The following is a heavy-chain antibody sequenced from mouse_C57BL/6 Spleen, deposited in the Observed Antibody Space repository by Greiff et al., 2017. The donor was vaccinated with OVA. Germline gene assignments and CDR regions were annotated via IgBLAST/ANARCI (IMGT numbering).Heavy chain of an antibody. V-gene: IGHV1-55*01. D-gene: IGHD2-12*01. CDR1: GYTFTSYW. J-gene: IGHJ4*01. CDR2: IYPGSGST. Sequence: QVQLQQPGAELVKPGASVNMSCKASGYTFTSYWITWVKQRPGQGLEWIGDIYPGSGSTNYNEKFKSKATLTVDTSSSTAYMQLSSLTSEDSAVYYCARLPGGYYHYYAMDYWGQGTSVTVSS. CDR3: ARLPGGYYHYYAMDY.